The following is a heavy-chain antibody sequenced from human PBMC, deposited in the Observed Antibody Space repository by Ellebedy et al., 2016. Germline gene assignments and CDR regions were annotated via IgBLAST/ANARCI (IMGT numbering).Heavy chain of an antibody. D-gene: IGHD1-14*01. CDR2: INPNSGGT. CDR3: ARGITGDH. Sequence: ASVKVSCXASGYTFTDHYMHWVRQAPGQGLEWMGWINPNSGGTNYAQKFQGRVTMTRDTSISTAYMELSSLRSDDTAVYYCARGITGDHWGQGTLLTVSS. V-gene: IGHV1-2*02. J-gene: IGHJ4*02. CDR1: GYTFTDHY.